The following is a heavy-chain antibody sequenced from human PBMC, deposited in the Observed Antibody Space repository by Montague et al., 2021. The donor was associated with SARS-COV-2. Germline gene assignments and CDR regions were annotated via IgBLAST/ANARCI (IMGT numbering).Heavy chain of an antibody. Sequence: SQRLSCAASGLSFSYYDLSWVRQAPGQGLEWVSAISGNGGSPYYSDSVKGRFTISRDNTKNTLYLQMNSLRAGDTAVYYCAKDKGVAYSFDHWGQGTLVTVSS. CDR3: AKDKGVAYSFDH. J-gene: IGHJ4*02. V-gene: IGHV3-23*01. D-gene: IGHD2-15*01. CDR2: ISGNGGSP. CDR1: GLSFSYYD.